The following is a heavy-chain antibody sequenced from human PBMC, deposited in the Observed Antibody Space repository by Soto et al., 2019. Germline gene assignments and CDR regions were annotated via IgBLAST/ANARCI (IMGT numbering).Heavy chain of an antibody. D-gene: IGHD2-15*01. CDR2: LYYSGNT. V-gene: IGHV4-39*01. J-gene: IGHJ5*02. Sequence: QLQLQESGPGLVKPSETLSLTCTVSGGSISSFNYFWGWIRQPPGKGLEWIGSLYYSGNTYYNPSPQSRGTISVDTSKKQCTLTLRSVTVADTAVYYCARGGGSTFDWFDPWGQGTLVTVSP. CDR3: ARGGGSTFDWFDP. CDR1: GGSISSFNYF.